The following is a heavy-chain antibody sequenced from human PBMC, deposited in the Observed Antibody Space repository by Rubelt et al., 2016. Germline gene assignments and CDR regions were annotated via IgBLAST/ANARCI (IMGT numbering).Heavy chain of an antibody. D-gene: IGHD6-13*01. CDR1: GGSISSSSYY. CDR3: ARRLAAAPGWFDP. V-gene: IGHV4-39*01. CDR2: IYYSGST. Sequence: QLQLQESGPGLVKPSETLSLTCTVSGGSISSSSYYWGWIRQPPGKGLEWIGSIYYSGSTYYNPSLKSRVTISVDTSKTQFSLKLSSVTAADTAVYYCARRLAAAPGWFDPWGQGTLVTVSS. J-gene: IGHJ5*02.